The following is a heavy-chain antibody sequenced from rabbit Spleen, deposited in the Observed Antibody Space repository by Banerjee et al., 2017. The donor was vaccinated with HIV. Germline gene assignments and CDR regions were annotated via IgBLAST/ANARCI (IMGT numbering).Heavy chain of an antibody. CDR3: ARETSSGWGVVSYYFNL. D-gene: IGHD4-1*01. CDR1: GVSFSGNSY. Sequence: QSLEESGGDLVKPGASLTLTCIASGVSFSGNSYMCWVRQAPGKGLEWIACIDTGSSGDTYYASWAKGRFTISKTSSTTVTLQMTSLTAADTATYFCARETSSGWGVVSYYFNLWGQGTLVTVS. J-gene: IGHJ4*01. V-gene: IGHV1S40*01. CDR2: IDTGSSGDT.